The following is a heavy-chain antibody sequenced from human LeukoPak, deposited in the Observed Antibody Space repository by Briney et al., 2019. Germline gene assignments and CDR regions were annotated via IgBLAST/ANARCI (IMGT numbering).Heavy chain of an antibody. CDR1: GGYISSFY. Sequence: PSETLSLTCTVSGGYISSFYWSWIRQPPGKGLEWIGYIYYSGSTNYKPSLKSRVTISVDTSKNQFSLKLSSVTAADTAVYYCASRFDYWGQGTLVTVSS. CDR3: ASRFDY. J-gene: IGHJ4*02. V-gene: IGHV4-59*01. CDR2: IYYSGST.